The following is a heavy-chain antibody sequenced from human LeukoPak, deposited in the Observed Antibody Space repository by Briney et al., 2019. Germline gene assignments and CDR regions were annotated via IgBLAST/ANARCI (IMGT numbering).Heavy chain of an antibody. CDR1: GGSISYYS. Sequence: SETLSLTCTVSGGSISYYSWSWIRQPPGKGLEWIGYIYYSGSTNYNPSVKSRVTISLDTSKNQFSLKLSSVTAADTAVYYCARRKTTVTTFDAFDIWGQGTMVTVSS. V-gene: IGHV4-59*08. J-gene: IGHJ3*02. CDR3: ARRKTTVTTFDAFDI. D-gene: IGHD4-17*01. CDR2: IYYSGST.